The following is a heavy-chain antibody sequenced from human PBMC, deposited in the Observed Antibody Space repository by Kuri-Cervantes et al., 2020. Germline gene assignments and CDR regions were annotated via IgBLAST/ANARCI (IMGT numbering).Heavy chain of an antibody. D-gene: IGHD1-26*01. Sequence: ASVKVSCKASGYTFTSYGISWVRQATGQGLEWMGWMNPNSGNTGYAQKFQGRVTMTRNTSISTAYMELSSLRSEDTAVYYCARVRWELLDRDGTGPYYFDYWGQGTLVTVSS. CDR1: GYTFTSYG. J-gene: IGHJ4*02. CDR3: ARVRWELLDRDGTGPYYFDY. CDR2: MNPNSGNT. V-gene: IGHV1-8*02.